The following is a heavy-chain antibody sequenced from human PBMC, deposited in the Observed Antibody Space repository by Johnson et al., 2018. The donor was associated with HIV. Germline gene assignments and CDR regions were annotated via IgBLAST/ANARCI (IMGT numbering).Heavy chain of an antibody. CDR3: VKGRRWLPNGGAFDI. V-gene: IGHV3-15*05. J-gene: IGHJ3*02. CDR1: GFPFSSYD. CDR2: IQSNTDGGTT. D-gene: IGHD3-22*01. Sequence: VQLVESRGGFVQPGGSLRLSCAASGFPFSSYDINWVRQAPGNGLEWVGRIQSNTDGGTTDYPTPVKGRITISTDESKNTLYLQMNSLRTEDTALYYCVKGRRWLPNGGAFDIWGQGTMVTVSS.